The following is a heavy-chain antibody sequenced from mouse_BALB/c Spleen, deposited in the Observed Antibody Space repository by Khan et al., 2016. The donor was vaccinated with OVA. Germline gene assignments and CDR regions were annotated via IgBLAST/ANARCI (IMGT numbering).Heavy chain of an antibody. CDR2: IYPANGNT. V-gene: IGHV14-3*02. J-gene: IGHJ2*01. CDR3: ARINA. CDR1: GFSINDTY. Sequence: VQLQESGPDLVKPSPSLSFSCTVSGFSINDTYIHWVNQRPEQGLEWIGRIYPANGNTKYYPMFHSQTTITADTSSNTAYLQLSSLTTEDNAVDCWARINAWGQGTTLTVSS.